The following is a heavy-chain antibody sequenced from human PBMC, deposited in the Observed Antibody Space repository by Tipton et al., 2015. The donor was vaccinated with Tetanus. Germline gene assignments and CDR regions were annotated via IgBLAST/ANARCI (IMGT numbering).Heavy chain of an antibody. CDR3: AKDNGGYSYGRYGMDV. D-gene: IGHD5-18*01. Sequence: GSLRLSCAASGFTFSSHAMSWVRQAPGQGLEWVSGIRGGADYTHYADSMKGRFTISRDNAKNSLYLQMNSLRAEDTALYYCAKDNGGYSYGRYGMDVWGQGTTVTVSS. V-gene: IGHV3-23*01. J-gene: IGHJ6*02. CDR2: IRGGADYT. CDR1: GFTFSSHA.